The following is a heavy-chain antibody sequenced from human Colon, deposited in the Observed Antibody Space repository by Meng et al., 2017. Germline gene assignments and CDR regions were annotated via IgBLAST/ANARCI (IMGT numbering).Heavy chain of an antibody. Sequence: QVHLVQSGAEVKGPGTSVKVSCKASGYDFTSYHINWVRQAIGQGPEWMGWMSPSSGDTGHAEKFQDRVTMTRDTSINTAYMEVRSLKSDDTAVYYCARGVTAGVDYWGQGTLVTVSS. V-gene: IGHV1-8*01. CDR3: ARGVTAGVDY. CDR2: MSPSSGDT. CDR1: GYDFTSYH. D-gene: IGHD6-13*01. J-gene: IGHJ4*02.